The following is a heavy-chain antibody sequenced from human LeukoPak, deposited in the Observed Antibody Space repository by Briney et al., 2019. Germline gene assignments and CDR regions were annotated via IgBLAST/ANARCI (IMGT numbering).Heavy chain of an antibody. D-gene: IGHD2-8*01. CDR1: GFTFSSFG. V-gene: IGHV3-30*03. CDR3: ARDLYGTFDY. CDR2: ISYDGSNK. J-gene: IGHJ4*02. Sequence: PGGSLRLSCAASGFTFSSFGMNWVRQAPGKGLEWVAVISYDGSNKYYVDSVKGRFTISRDNSKNTLYLQMNSLRGEDTAVYYCARDLYGTFDYWGQGTLVTVSS.